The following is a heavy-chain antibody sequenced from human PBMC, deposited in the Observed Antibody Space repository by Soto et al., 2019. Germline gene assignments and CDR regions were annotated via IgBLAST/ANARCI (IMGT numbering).Heavy chain of an antibody. Sequence: SETLSLTCTVSGDSVNSGSYYWSWIRQPPGKGLEWIGYIYYSGSTNYNPSLKSRVTISVDTSKNQFSLKLSSVTAADTAVYYCARDQGYCISTSCYGYYYGMDVWGQGTTVTVSS. V-gene: IGHV4-61*01. CDR3: ARDQGYCISTSCYGYYYGMDV. CDR1: GDSVNSGSYY. J-gene: IGHJ6*02. CDR2: IYYSGST. D-gene: IGHD2-2*01.